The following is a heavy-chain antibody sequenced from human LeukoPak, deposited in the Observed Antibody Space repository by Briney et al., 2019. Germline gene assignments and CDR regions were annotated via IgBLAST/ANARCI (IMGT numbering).Heavy chain of an antibody. Sequence: GGSLRLPCAASGFTFSNFAMSWVRQAPGKGLEWVSSISGSGSSTYYADSVKGRFTISRDNSKNTLYLQMNSLRAEDTAVYYCARAGCSGGSCYMDAAFDIWGQGTMVTVSS. CDR2: ISGSGSST. J-gene: IGHJ3*02. V-gene: IGHV3-23*01. CDR1: GFTFSNFA. CDR3: ARAGCSGGSCYMDAAFDI. D-gene: IGHD2-15*01.